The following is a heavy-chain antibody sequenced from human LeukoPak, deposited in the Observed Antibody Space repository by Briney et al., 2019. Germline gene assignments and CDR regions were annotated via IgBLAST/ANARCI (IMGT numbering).Heavy chain of an antibody. V-gene: IGHV4-59*01. J-gene: IGHJ5*02. CDR1: GGSISSYY. CDR2: IYYSGST. Sequence: SETLSLTCTVSGGSISSYYWSWIRQPPGKGLEWIGYIYYSGSTNYNPSLKSRVTISVDTSKNQFSLKLSSVTAADTAVYYCARGQDWFDPWGQGTLVTVSS. CDR3: ARGQDWFDP.